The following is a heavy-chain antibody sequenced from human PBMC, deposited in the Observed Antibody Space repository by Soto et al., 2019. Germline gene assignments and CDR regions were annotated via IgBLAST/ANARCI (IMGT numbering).Heavy chain of an antibody. J-gene: IGHJ6*02. CDR3: ARCTTTNYYYYGMDV. D-gene: IGHD1-26*01. V-gene: IGHV3-21*01. Sequence: GGSLRLSCAASGFTFSSYSMNWVRQAPGKGLEWVSSISSSSSYIYYADSVKGRFTISRDNAKNSLYLQMNSLRAEDTAVYYCARCTTTNYYYYGMDVWGRGTTVTVSS. CDR1: GFTFSSYS. CDR2: ISSSSSYI.